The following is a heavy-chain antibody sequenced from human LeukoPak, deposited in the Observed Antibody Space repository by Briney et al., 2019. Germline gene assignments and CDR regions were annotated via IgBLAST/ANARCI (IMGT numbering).Heavy chain of an antibody. V-gene: IGHV3-48*03. CDR2: ISSSGSTI. CDR3: ARDAAPGNCSSTSCYRYYYYYYMDV. Sequence: GGSLRLSCAASGFTSSSYEMNWVRQAPGEGLEWVSYISSSGSTIYYADSVKGRFTISRDNAKNSLYLQMNSLRAEDTAVYYCARDAAPGNCSSTSCYRYYYYYYMDVWGKGTTVTVSS. D-gene: IGHD2-2*01. CDR1: GFTSSSYE. J-gene: IGHJ6*03.